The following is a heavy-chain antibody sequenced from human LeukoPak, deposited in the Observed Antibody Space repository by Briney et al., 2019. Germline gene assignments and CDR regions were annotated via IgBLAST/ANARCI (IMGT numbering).Heavy chain of an antibody. CDR3: AKDRAAGSSLDY. J-gene: IGHJ4*02. V-gene: IGHV3-30*18. CDR2: ISYDGSNK. Sequence: AGGSLRLSCAASRFTFSSYGMHWVRQAPGKGLEWVAVISYDGSNKYYAHSVKGRFTISRDNSKNTLYLQMNSVRAEDTAVYYCAKDRAAGSSLDYWGQGTLATVSS. CDR1: RFTFSSYG. D-gene: IGHD6-13*01.